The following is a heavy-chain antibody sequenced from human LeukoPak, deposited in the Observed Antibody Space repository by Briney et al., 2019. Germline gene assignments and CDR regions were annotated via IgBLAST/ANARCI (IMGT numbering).Heavy chain of an antibody. Sequence: ASVKVSCKASGGTFSSYAISWVRQAPGQGLEWMGGIIPIFGTANYAQKFQGRVTITADESTSTAYMELSSLRSEDTAVYYCAGEGNYYGDYWGQGTLVTVSS. CDR2: IIPIFGTA. CDR3: AGEGNYYGDY. D-gene: IGHD3-10*01. CDR1: GGTFSSYA. J-gene: IGHJ4*02. V-gene: IGHV1-69*13.